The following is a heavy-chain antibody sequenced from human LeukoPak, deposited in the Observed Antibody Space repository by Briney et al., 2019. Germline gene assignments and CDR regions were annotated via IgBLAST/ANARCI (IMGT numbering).Heavy chain of an antibody. J-gene: IGHJ4*02. D-gene: IGHD6-13*01. CDR2: INPSGGST. CDR1: GYTFTSYY. Sequence: ASVKVSCKASGYTFTSYYMHWVRQAPGQGLEWMGIINPSGGSTSYAQKFQGRVTMTRDTSTSTVYMELSSLRSADTAVYYCIAAAGTSDDYWGQGTLVTVSS. V-gene: IGHV1-46*01. CDR3: IAAAGTSDDY.